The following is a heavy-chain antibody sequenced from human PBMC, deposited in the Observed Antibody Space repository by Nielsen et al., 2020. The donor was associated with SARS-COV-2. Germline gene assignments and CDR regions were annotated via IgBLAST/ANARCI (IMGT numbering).Heavy chain of an antibody. Sequence: SETLSLTCTVSGGSISSYYWSWIRQPPGKGLEWIGYIYYSGSTNYNPSLKSRVTISVDTSKNQFSLKLSSVTAADTAVYYCARESRYYDFSLHWGQGTLVTVSS. V-gene: IGHV4-59*13. D-gene: IGHD3-3*01. CDR2: IYYSGST. CDR1: GGSISSYY. J-gene: IGHJ4*02. CDR3: ARESRYYDFSLH.